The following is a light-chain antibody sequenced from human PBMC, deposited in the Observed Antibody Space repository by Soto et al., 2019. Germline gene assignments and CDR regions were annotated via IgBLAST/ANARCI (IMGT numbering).Light chain of an antibody. V-gene: IGLV2-14*01. J-gene: IGLJ2*01. CDR1: SSDVGGYNY. CDR3: CSYTTTSTYV. CDR2: EVF. Sequence: QSAPTQPASVSGSPGQSITISCTGTSSDVGGYNYVSWYQQHPGKVPKLMIYEVFRRPSGISNRFSGSKSGNTASLTISGLQAEDEADYYCCSYTTTSTYVFGGGTKLTVL.